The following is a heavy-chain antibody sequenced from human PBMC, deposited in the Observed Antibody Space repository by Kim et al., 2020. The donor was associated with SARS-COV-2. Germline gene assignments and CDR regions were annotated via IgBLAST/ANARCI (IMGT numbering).Heavy chain of an antibody. V-gene: IGHV3-30*01. Sequence: KGRITISRNNSKNSLYLQMTSLRADDTAVYYCARSFLYYYDSSGYSPSDYWGQGTLVTVSS. J-gene: IGHJ4*02. CDR3: ARSFLYYYDSSGYSPSDY. D-gene: IGHD3-22*01.